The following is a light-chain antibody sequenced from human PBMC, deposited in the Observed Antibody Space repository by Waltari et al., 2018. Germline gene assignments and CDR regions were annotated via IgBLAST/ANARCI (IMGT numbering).Light chain of an antibody. Sequence: QSALTQPASVSGSPGQSITISCTGTSSDVGSYNLVSWYQQHPAKAPKLMIYAGSKRPSGVSNRFSGSKSGNTASLTISGLQAEDEADYYCCSYAGSSTLVFGGGTKLTVL. V-gene: IGLV2-23*01. CDR3: CSYAGSSTLV. CDR1: SSDVGSYNL. J-gene: IGLJ2*01. CDR2: AGS.